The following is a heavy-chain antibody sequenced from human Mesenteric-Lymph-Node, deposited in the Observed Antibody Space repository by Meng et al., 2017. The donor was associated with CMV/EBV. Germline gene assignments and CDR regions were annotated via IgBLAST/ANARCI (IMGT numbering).Heavy chain of an antibody. J-gene: IGHJ6*02. CDR1: RFTFSSYA. CDR3: AKGGYASDYYYGMDV. V-gene: IGHV3-23*01. Sequence: GGSLRLSCAASRFTFSSYAMSWVRQAPGKGLEWVSAISGSGGSTYYADSVKGRFTISRDNSKNTLYLQMNSLRAEDTAVYYCAKGGYASDYYYGMDVWGQGTTVTVSS. CDR2: ISGSGGST. D-gene: IGHD2-2*01.